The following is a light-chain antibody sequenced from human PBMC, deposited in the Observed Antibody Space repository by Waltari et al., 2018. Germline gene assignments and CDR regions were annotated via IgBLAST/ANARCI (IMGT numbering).Light chain of an antibody. CDR3: QHYVRLPAT. CDR2: HTS. J-gene: IGKJ1*01. Sequence: EIMLTQSPGTLSLSPGDRATLSCKASQSLVKYLAWYQQKPGQAPRLLSYHTSIRATGVPDRFSGSGSETDFSLTISRLEPEDFAVYYCQHYVRLPATFGQGTNVEIK. V-gene: IGKV3-20*01. CDR1: QSLVKY.